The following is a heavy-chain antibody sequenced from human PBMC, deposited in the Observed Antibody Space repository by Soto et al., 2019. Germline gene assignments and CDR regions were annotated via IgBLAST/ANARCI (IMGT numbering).Heavy chain of an antibody. CDR3: AKASNYYDSSGYYYEYFQH. Sequence: PGGSLRLSCAASGFTFSSYAMSWVGQAPGKGLEWVSAISGSGGGTYYADSVKGRFTISRDNSKNTLYLQMNSLRAEDTAVYYCAKASNYYDSSGYYYEYFQHWGQGTLVTV. CDR1: GFTFSSYA. D-gene: IGHD3-22*01. CDR2: ISGSGGGT. J-gene: IGHJ1*01. V-gene: IGHV3-23*01.